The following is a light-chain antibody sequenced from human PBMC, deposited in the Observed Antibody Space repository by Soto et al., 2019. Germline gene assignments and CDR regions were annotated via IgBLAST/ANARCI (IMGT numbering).Light chain of an antibody. CDR2: DAS. J-gene: IGKJ5*01. V-gene: IGKV1-33*01. CDR3: QQFDNVTFT. Sequence: DIQMTQSPSSMSASVGDRVTIICQASQDITNSLNWYQQKPGKAPKLLIYDASNLETGFPSRFSGSGSGTHFSFTIGSLQSEDIATYYCQQFDNVTFTFDQGKRLDMK. CDR1: QDITNS.